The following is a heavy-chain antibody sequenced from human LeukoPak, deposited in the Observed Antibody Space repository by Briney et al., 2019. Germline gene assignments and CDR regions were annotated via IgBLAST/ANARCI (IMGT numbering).Heavy chain of an antibody. D-gene: IGHD3-22*01. CDR1: GFTFSSYW. CDR3: AKGEHYYDSSGYWNYFDY. V-gene: IGHV3-74*01. Sequence: PGGSLRLSCAASGFTFSSYWMHWVRQVPGKGLVWVSRINSDGSTSYSDSVKGRFTISRNNAKNSLYLQMNSLRAEDMALYYCAKGEHYYDSSGYWNYFDYWGQGTLVTVSS. CDR2: INSDGST. J-gene: IGHJ4*02.